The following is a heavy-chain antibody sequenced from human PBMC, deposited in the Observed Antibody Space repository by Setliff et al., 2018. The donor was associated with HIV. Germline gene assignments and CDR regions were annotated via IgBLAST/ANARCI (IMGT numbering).Heavy chain of an antibody. J-gene: IGHJ3*02. D-gene: IGHD3-10*01. V-gene: IGHV4-59*08. CDR1: GGSINTYY. Sequence: PSETLSLTCTVSGGSINTYYWSWFRQPPGKGLEWIGYIYYSGSTNFNPSLKSRVTISVDTSKNQFSLKLKSATAADTAVYYCAGPSNYGSGSYGAFDIWGQGTMVTVSS. CDR3: AGPSNYGSGSYGAFDI. CDR2: IYYSGST.